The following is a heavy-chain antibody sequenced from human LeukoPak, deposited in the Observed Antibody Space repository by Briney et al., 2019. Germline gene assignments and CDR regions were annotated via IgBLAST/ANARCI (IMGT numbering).Heavy chain of an antibody. V-gene: IGHV3-23*01. Sequence: PGGSLRLSCAASGFTFSSYAMSWVRQPPGKGLEWVSGISGSGDNTYYADSVKGRFTISRDNSKKTLYLHLNSLRVEDAAVYYCAKGNHYYDSGRSDYWGQGTLVTVSS. CDR2: ISGSGDNT. J-gene: IGHJ4*02. D-gene: IGHD3-22*01. CDR3: AKGNHYYDSGRSDY. CDR1: GFTFSSYA.